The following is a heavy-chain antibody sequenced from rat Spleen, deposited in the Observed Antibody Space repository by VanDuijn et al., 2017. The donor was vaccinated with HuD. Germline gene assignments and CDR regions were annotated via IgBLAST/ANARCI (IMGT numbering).Heavy chain of an antibody. CDR1: GFTFSNYD. V-gene: IGHV5-29*01. D-gene: IGHD1-11*01. J-gene: IGHJ2*01. CDR2: ITKTGGST. CDR3: TRDGGGIGYFDY. Sequence: EVQLVESGGGLVQPGGSLKLSCAASGFTFSNYDMAWVRQAPTKGLEWVASITKTGGSTYYPDSAKGRFTISRDNAKSTLYLQMNSLRSEDTATYYCTRDGGGIGYFDYWGQGVMVTVSS.